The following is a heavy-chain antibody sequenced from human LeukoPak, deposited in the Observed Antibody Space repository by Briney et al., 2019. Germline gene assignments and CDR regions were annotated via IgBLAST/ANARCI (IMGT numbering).Heavy chain of an antibody. V-gene: IGHV3-20*04. D-gene: IGHD6-13*01. CDR1: GFTFDDYG. CDR2: INWNGGST. CDR3: ARDYTLNPYSSSWSQGWFDP. Sequence: GGSLRLSCAASGFTFDDYGMSWVRQAPGKGLEWVSGINWNGGSTGYADSVKGRFTISRDNSKNTLYLQMGSLRAEDMAVYYCARDYTLNPYSSSWSQGWFDPWGQGTLVTVSS. J-gene: IGHJ5*02.